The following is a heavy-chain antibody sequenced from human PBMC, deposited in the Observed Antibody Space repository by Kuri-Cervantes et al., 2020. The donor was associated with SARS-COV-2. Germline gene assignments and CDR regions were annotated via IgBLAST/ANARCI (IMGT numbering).Heavy chain of an antibody. V-gene: IGHV4-4*07. CDR1: GDSVTSYH. J-gene: IGHJ3*02. CDR2: INTSGTT. CDR3: ASQLVVVVPAAIRITLHDAFDI. Sequence: SETLSLTCTVSGDSVTSYHWSWIRQPAGKGLEWIGRINTSGTTNSNPSLGSRVTMSLDTSKNQFSLKLSSVTVADTAVYYCASQLVVVVPAAIRITLHDAFDIWGQGTMVTVSS. D-gene: IGHD2-2*02.